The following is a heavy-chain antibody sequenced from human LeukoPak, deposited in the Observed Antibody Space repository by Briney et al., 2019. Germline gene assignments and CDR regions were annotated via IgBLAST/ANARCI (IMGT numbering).Heavy chain of an antibody. CDR1: GFTLSGFY. D-gene: IGHD2-15*01. CDR3: TRQDCSGSSCSYVDS. V-gene: IGHV3-73*01. Sequence: GRPRRLSCAASGFTLSGFYMHWVRQAPGKGLEWWGLIRSEPKSYTTVYAASVQGRFTISRDDSKNTAYLQMNSLKAEDTAVYFCTRQDCSGSSCSYVDSWGRGTLVTVSS. CDR2: IRSEPKSYTT. J-gene: IGHJ4*02.